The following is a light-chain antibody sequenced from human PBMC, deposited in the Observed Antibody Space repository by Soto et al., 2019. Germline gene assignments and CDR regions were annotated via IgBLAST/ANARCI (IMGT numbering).Light chain of an antibody. CDR1: SSDVGAYDY. CDR3: CSFTTTSTHV. Sequence: QSVLTQPASVSGSPGQSITISCTGTSSDVGAYDYVSWFQQHPGKAPKLMISEVNNRPSGVSNRFSGSKSGNTAYLTISGLQVEDEVEEFCCSFTTTSTHVFGTGTKVTVL. J-gene: IGLJ1*01. V-gene: IGLV2-14*01. CDR2: EVN.